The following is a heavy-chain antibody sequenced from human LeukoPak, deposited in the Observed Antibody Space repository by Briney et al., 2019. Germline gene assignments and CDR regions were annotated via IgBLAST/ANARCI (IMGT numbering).Heavy chain of an antibody. V-gene: IGHV3-23*01. J-gene: IGHJ4*02. CDR3: AKDRYYDNSGNHFESEK. Sequence: PGGSLRLSCAASGFSFSSYGMSWVRQAPGKGLDWVSAISGSGSRTNYADSVAGLFTLSRDNFKNTLYLKMNNLKAEDKAVYYCAKDRYYDNSGNHFESEKWGQGTLVTVSS. D-gene: IGHD3-22*01. CDR2: ISGSGSRT. CDR1: GFSFSSYG.